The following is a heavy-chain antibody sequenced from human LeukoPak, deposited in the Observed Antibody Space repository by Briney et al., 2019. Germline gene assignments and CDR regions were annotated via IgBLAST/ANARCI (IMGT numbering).Heavy chain of an antibody. CDR1: GGSISSYY. D-gene: IGHD1-26*01. CDR2: IYTSGST. CDR3: ARENSGSYREFDY. J-gene: IGHJ4*02. Sequence: SETLSLTCTVSGGSISSYYWSWIRQPAGRGLEWIGRIYTSGSTNYNASLKSRVSMSVDTSKNQFSLKLSSVTAADTAVFYCARENSGSYREFDYWGQGTLVTVSS. V-gene: IGHV4-4*07.